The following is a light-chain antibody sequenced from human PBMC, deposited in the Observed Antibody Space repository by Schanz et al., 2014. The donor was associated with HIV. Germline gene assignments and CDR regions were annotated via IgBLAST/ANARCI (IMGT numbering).Light chain of an antibody. J-gene: IGLJ3*02. CDR1: SSNIGSNA. CDR3: AAWDDSLSAWV. CDR2: ADI. Sequence: QSVLTQPPSASGTPGQRVTISCSGGSSNIGSNAVSWHQQLPGTAPKLLIQADIQRPSRVPDRFSGSKSGTSASLAISGLQSEDEGDYYCAAWDDSLSAWVFGGGTKLTVL. V-gene: IGLV1-44*01.